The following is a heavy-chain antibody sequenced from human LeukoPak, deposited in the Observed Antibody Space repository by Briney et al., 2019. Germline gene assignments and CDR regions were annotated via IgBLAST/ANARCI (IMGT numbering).Heavy chain of an antibody. CDR1: GGSISSYY. CDR2: IFNSGST. V-gene: IGHV4-39*01. D-gene: IGHD3-22*01. CDR3: ARQFDSSGYYSFDY. J-gene: IGHJ4*02. Sequence: SETLSLTCTVSGGSISSYYWGWIRQPPGKGLEWVGTIFNSGSTYSNPSLKSRLTISVDTSKNQFSLKLSSVTAADTAVYYCARQFDSSGYYSFDYWGQGTLVTVSS.